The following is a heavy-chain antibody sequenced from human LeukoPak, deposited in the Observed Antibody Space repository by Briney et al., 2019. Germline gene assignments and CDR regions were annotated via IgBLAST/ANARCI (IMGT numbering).Heavy chain of an antibody. CDR2: INEDGTEK. CDR3: ARGETMDV. D-gene: IGHD5-24*01. J-gene: IGHJ6*03. Sequence: PGGSLRLCCVALDFSFETYWMSWVRQAPGKGPQWVANINEDGTEKHYVGSVRGRFTISRDNAESSLHLQMNSLRPDDLGVYYCARGETMDVWGKGTMVTVSS. CDR1: DFSFETYW. V-gene: IGHV3-7*01.